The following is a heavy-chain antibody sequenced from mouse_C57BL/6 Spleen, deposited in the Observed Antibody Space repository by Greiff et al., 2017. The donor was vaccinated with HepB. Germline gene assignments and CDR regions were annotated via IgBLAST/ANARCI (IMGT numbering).Heavy chain of an antibody. V-gene: IGHV2-5*01. D-gene: IGHD1-1*01. J-gene: IGHJ2*01. CDR2: IWRGGST. CDR3: AKNGFHYYGSSPDYFDY. CDR1: GFSLTSYG. Sequence: QVQLKDSGPGLVQPSQSLSITCTVSGFSLTSYGVHWVRQSPGKGLEWLGVIWRGGSTDYNAAFMSRLSITKDNSKSQVFFKMNSLQADDTAIYYCAKNGFHYYGSSPDYFDYWGQGTTLTVSS.